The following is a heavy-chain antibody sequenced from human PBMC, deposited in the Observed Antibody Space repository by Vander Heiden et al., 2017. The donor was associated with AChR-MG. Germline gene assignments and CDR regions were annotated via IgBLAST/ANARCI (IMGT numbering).Heavy chain of an antibody. V-gene: IGHV3-9*01. Sequence: EVQLVESGGGLVQPGRSLRLSCAASGLTFDDYAMHWVRQAPGKGLEWVSGISWNSGSIGYADSVKGRFTISRDNAKNSRYLQMNSLRAEDTALYYCAKVALRVRGVTGAFDIWGQGTMVTVSS. J-gene: IGHJ3*02. D-gene: IGHD3-10*01. CDR1: GLTFDDYA. CDR2: ISWNSGSI. CDR3: AKVALRVRGVTGAFDI.